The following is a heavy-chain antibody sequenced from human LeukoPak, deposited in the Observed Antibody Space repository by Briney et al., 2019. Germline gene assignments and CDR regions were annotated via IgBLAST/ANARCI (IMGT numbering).Heavy chain of an antibody. CDR3: GTTVTTGRRY. Sequence: GGSLRLSCAAPGFTFSSYWMSWVRQAPGKGLEWVANIKQDGSEKYYMDSVKGRFTISRDNAKNSLYLQMNSLRAEDTAVYYCGTTVTTGRRYWGQGTLVTVSS. J-gene: IGHJ4*02. D-gene: IGHD4-17*01. CDR2: IKQDGSEK. CDR1: GFTFSSYW. V-gene: IGHV3-7*01.